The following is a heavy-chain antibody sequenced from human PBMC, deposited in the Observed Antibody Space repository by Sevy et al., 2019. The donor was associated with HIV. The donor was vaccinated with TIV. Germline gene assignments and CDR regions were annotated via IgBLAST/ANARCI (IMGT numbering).Heavy chain of an antibody. CDR3: AISIRAAAGTNYYYYYGMDV. V-gene: IGHV1-2*02. CDR2: INPNSGGT. J-gene: IGHJ6*02. D-gene: IGHD6-13*01. Sequence: ASVKVSCKASGYTFTGYYMHWVRQAPGQGLEWMGWINPNSGGTNYAQKFQGRVTMTRDTSISTAYMELSRLRSDDTAVYYCAISIRAAAGTNYYYYYGMDVWGQGTMVTVSS. CDR1: GYTFTGYY.